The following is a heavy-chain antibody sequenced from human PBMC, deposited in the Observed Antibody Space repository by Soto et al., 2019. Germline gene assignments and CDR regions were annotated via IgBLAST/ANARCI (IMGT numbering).Heavy chain of an antibody. J-gene: IGHJ3*02. Sequence: GGSLRLSCAASGFTFSSYAMHWVRQAPGKGLEWVAVISYDGSNKYYADSVKGRFTISRDNSKNTLYLQMNSLRAEDTAVYYCARDESRVGYDILTGYYPSDAFDIWGQGTMVTV. D-gene: IGHD3-9*01. CDR1: GFTFSSYA. V-gene: IGHV3-30-3*01. CDR2: ISYDGSNK. CDR3: ARDESRVGYDILTGYYPSDAFDI.